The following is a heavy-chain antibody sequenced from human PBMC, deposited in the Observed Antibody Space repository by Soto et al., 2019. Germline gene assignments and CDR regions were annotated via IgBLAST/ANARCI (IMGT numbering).Heavy chain of an antibody. CDR1: GGTFSSYT. V-gene: IGHV1-69*02. CDR2: IIPILGIA. Sequence: QVQLVQSGAEVKKPGSSVKVSCKASGGTFSSYTISWVRQAPGQGLEWMGRIIPILGIANYAQKFQGRVTITADKSPRPSYRELSSVRSEDTAGYYCARDSSSWYRGMDVWGQGTTVTVSS. J-gene: IGHJ6*02. CDR3: ARDSSSWYRGMDV. D-gene: IGHD6-13*01.